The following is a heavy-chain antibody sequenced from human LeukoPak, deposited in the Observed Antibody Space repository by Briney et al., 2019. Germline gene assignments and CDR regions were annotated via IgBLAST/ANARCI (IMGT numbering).Heavy chain of an antibody. CDR2: ISAYNGNT. D-gene: IGHD3-16*02. CDR3: ARDAEYDYVWGSYRRRFFDY. CDR1: GHTFTSYG. Sequence: ASVKVSCKASGHTFTSYGISWVRQAPGQGLEWMGWISAYNGNTNYAQKLQGRVTITADESTSTAYMELSSLRSEDTAVYYCARDAEYDYVWGSYRRRFFDYWGQGTLVTVSS. V-gene: IGHV1-18*01. J-gene: IGHJ4*02.